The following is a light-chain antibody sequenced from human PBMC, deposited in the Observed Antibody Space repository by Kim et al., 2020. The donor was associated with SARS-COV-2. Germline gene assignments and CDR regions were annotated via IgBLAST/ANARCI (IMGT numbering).Light chain of an antibody. Sequence: GPRLTISCSGSSSNIGSHTINWYQQLPGTAPKLLIYSNNQRPSGVPDRFSGSKSGTSASLAISGLQSEDEADYYCAAWDDSLNGVVFGGGTQLTVL. J-gene: IGLJ2*01. CDR1: SSNIGSHT. CDR3: AAWDDSLNGVV. CDR2: SNN. V-gene: IGLV1-44*01.